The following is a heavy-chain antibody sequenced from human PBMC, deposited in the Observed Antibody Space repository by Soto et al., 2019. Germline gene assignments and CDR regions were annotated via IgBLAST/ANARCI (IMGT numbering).Heavy chain of an antibody. D-gene: IGHD2-15*01. Sequence: SVKVSCKASGGTFSSYAISWVRQAPGHGLEWMGGIVPIFCTANYAQKFQGRVTITADECTSTAYMELSSLRSEDTAVYYCARDSTDIVVTLPLGMYVWGQGTTVTVSS. CDR2: IVPIFCTA. V-gene: IGHV1-69*13. J-gene: IGHJ6*02. CDR1: GGTFSSYA. CDR3: ARDSTDIVVTLPLGMYV.